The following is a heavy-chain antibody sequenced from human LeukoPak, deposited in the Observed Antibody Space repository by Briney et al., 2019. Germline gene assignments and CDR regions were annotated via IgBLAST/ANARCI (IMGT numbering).Heavy chain of an antibody. CDR2: ISSSSSYI. Sequence: GGSLRLSCAASGFTFSSYWMSWVRQAPGKGLEWVSSISSSSSYIYYADSVKGRFTISRDNAKNSLYLQMNSLRAEDTAVYYCARVPYYYDSSGYYYIDYWGQGTLVTVSS. D-gene: IGHD3-22*01. CDR3: ARVPYYYDSSGYYYIDY. J-gene: IGHJ4*02. V-gene: IGHV3-21*01. CDR1: GFTFSSYW.